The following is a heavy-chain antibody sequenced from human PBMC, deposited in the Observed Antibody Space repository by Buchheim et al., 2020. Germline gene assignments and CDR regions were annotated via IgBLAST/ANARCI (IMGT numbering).Heavy chain of an antibody. Sequence: QLQLQESGPGLVKPSETLSLTCTVSGGSISSSSYYWGWIRQPPGKGLEWIGSIYYSGSTYYNPSLKSRVTISVDTSKNQFSLKLSSVTAADTAVYYCARQRYDYGDYVRWNGGGGGVYFDYWGQGTL. CDR3: ARQRYDYGDYVRWNGGGGGVYFDY. CDR2: IYYSGST. J-gene: IGHJ4*02. D-gene: IGHD4-17*01. CDR1: GGSISSSSYY. V-gene: IGHV4-39*01.